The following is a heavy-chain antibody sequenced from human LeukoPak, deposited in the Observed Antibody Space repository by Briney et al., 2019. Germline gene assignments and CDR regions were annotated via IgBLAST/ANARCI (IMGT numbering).Heavy chain of an antibody. J-gene: IGHJ4*02. V-gene: IGHV3-23*01. CDR1: VFTFSSYA. CDR2: ISGSGGST. D-gene: IGHD2-21*02. CDR3: AKANCGGDCYSSLY. Sequence: PGGSLRLSCAASVFTFSSYAMSWVRQAPGKGLEWVSAISGSGGSTYYADSVKGRFTISRDDSKNTLYLQMNSLRAEDTAVYYCAKANCGGDCYSSLYWGQGTLVTVSS.